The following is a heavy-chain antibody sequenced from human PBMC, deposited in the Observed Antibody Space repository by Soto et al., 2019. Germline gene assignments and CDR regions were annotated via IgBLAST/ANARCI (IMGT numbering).Heavy chain of an antibody. CDR3: ARAYSSSSWFDP. Sequence: ASVKVSCKASGYTFTGYYMHWVRQAPGQGLEWMGWINPNSGGTNYAQKFQGRVTMTRDTSISAAYMELSRLRSDDTAVYYCARAYSSSSWFDPWGQGTLVTVSS. J-gene: IGHJ5*02. D-gene: IGHD6-6*01. V-gene: IGHV1-2*02. CDR2: INPNSGGT. CDR1: GYTFTGYY.